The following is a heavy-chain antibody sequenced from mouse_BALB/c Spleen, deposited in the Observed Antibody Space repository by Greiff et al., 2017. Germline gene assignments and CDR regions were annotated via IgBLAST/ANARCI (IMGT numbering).Heavy chain of an antibody. CDR3: ARYYGNPFAY. D-gene: IGHD2-1*01. CDR2: IDPETGGT. V-gene: IGHV1-15*01. Sequence: QVQLKQSGAELVRPGASVTLSCKASGYTFTDYEMHWVKQTPVHGLEWIGAIDPETGGTAYNQKFKGKATLTADKSSSTAYMELRSLTSEDSAVYYCARYYGNPFAYWGQGTLVTVSA. J-gene: IGHJ3*01. CDR1: GYTFTDYE.